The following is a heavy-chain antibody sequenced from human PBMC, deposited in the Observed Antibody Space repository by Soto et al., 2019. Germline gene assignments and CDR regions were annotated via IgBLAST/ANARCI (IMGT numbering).Heavy chain of an antibody. D-gene: IGHD3-10*01. CDR2: TTDDGGRT. J-gene: IGHJ4*02. V-gene: IGHV3-23*01. CDR3: VKGGGFGTGAYYNVAY. CDR1: GFSFSSYA. Sequence: GGSLRLSCTASGFSFSSYAMTWVRQAPGKGLEWVSSTTDDGGRTFYADSVKGRFTISRDNSNNRLYLQMNSLRAEDTALYYCVKGGGFGTGAYYNVAYWGQGTLVTAPQ.